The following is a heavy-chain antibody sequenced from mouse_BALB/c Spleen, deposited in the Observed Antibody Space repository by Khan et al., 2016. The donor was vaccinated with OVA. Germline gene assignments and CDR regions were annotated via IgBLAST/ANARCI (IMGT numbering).Heavy chain of an antibody. CDR3: ARLAYYYNSEGFAY. J-gene: IGHJ3*01. CDR2: ISSGGNYT. Sequence: EVELVESGGDLVKPGGSLKLSCAASGFTFSTYGMSWVRQTPDMRLEWVATISSGGNYTYYPDSVKGRFTISRDNAKNTLYLQMSSLKSEDTAIYYCARLAYYYNSEGFAYWGQGTLVTVSA. V-gene: IGHV5-6*01. D-gene: IGHD1-1*01. CDR1: GFTFSTYG.